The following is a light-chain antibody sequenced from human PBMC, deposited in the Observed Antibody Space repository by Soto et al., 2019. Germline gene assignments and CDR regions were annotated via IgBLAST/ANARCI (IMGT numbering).Light chain of an antibody. J-gene: IGKJ1*01. CDR1: QSVSSN. CDR3: QQYGSSST. Sequence: ETVMTQSPSTLSGSPGERATLSCRASQSVSSNLAWYQQKPGQPPRLLIYDISTRATGIPTRFSGSGSGTDFTLTISRLQPEDFAVYYCQQYGSSSTFGQGTKVDIK. V-gene: IGKV3D-15*01. CDR2: DIS.